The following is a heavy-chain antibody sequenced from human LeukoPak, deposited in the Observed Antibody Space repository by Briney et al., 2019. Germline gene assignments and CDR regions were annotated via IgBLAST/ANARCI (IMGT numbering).Heavy chain of an antibody. J-gene: IGHJ4*02. CDR1: GYSFTANH. CDR3: ARDRAGSWGMDY. V-gene: IGHV1-46*01. D-gene: IGHD7-27*01. CDR2: IYPHRLTI. Sequence: ASVKISCEASGYSFTANHIHWVRQAPGQGLEWMGIIYPHRLTITYAQKFQGRVTPTSDTSTSTVYLELNTLKSEDTAVYFCARDRAGSWGMDYWGQGTLVTVSS.